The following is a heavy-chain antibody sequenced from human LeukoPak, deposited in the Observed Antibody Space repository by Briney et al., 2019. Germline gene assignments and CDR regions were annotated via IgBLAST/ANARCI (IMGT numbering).Heavy chain of an antibody. CDR2: IFHSGDT. D-gene: IGHD2-15*01. V-gene: IGHV4-38-2*02. Sequence: SETLSLTCSVSGDSITTDYYWGWIRQPPGKGLEWIASIFHSGDTYYNPSLKSRLTISVDTSKNQFSLKLTSLTAADTAVYYCARDRLGGFDNWGQGTLVTVSS. CDR3: ARDRLGGFDN. J-gene: IGHJ4*02. CDR1: GDSITTDYY.